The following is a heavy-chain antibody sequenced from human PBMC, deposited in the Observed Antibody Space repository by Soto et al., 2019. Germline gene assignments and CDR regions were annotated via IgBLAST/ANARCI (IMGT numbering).Heavy chain of an antibody. CDR1: VGSISSGYYY. CDR3: ARDIYSDGMDV. D-gene: IGHD2-15*01. Sequence: SETLSLTCSVSVGSISSGYYYWSWIRQPPGKGLEWIGYIYYSGSTNYNPSLKSRVTISVDTSKNQFSLKLSSVTAADTAVYYCARDIYSDGMDVWGQGTTVTVSS. J-gene: IGHJ6*02. V-gene: IGHV4-61*01. CDR2: IYYSGST.